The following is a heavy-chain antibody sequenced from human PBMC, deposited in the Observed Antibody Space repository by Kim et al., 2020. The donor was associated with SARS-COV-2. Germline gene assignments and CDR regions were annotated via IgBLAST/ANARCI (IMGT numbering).Heavy chain of an antibody. CDR3: ARDLWRFGELLCDY. J-gene: IGHJ4*01. CDR1: GGSISSSSYY. Sequence: SETLSLTCTVSGGSISSSSYYWGWIRQPPGKGLEWIGSIYYSGSTYYNPSLKSRVTISVDTSKNQFSLKLSSVTAADTAVYYCARDLWRFGELLCDYWG. CDR2: IYYSGST. D-gene: IGHD3-10*01. V-gene: IGHV4-39*07.